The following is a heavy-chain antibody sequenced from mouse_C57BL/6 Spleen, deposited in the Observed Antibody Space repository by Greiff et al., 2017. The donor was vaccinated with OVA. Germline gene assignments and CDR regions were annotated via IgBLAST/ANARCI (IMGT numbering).Heavy chain of an antibody. CDR3: ARGGTYYGSSPYWYFDV. V-gene: IGHV5-17*01. J-gene: IGHJ1*03. Sequence: EVKLMESGGGLVKPGGSLKLSCAASGFTFSDYGMHWVRQAPEKGLEWVAYISSGSSTIYYADTVKGRFTISRDNAKNTLFLQMTSLRSEDTAMYYCARGGTYYGSSPYWYFDVWGTGTTVTVSS. D-gene: IGHD1-1*01. CDR2: ISSGSSTI. CDR1: GFTFSDYG.